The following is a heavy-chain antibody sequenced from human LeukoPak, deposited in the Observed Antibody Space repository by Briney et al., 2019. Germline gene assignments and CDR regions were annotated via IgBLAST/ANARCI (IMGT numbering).Heavy chain of an antibody. Sequence: GGSLRLSCAASGFTFSNYGMHWVRQAPGKGLEYVSAISSNGGTTYYADSVKGRFTISRDNPKKTLYLQMSSLRAEDTAVYHCVKAWTTVVSYYHYWGQGSLVTVSS. J-gene: IGHJ4*02. CDR3: VKAWTTVVSYYHY. D-gene: IGHD4-11*01. CDR2: ISSNGGTT. V-gene: IGHV3-64D*09. CDR1: GFTFSNYG.